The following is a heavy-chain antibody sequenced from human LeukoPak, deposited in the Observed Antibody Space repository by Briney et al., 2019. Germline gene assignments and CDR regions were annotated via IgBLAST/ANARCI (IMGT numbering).Heavy chain of an antibody. D-gene: IGHD6-13*01. CDR3: ARVARPRGIAAAGLLDAFDI. J-gene: IGHJ3*02. CDR2: ISYDGSNK. CDR1: GFTFSSYA. Sequence: PGRSLRLSCAASGFTFSSYAMHWVRQAPGKGLEWVAVISYDGSNKYYADSVKGRFTISRDNSKNTLYLQMNSLRAEDTAVYYCARVARPRGIAAAGLLDAFDIWGQGTMVTVSS. V-gene: IGHV3-30-3*01.